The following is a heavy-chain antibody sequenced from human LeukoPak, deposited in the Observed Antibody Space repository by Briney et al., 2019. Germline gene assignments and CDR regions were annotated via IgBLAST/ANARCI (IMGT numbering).Heavy chain of an antibody. CDR1: GFTVSGNY. CDR3: ATQWGVYCSGGASSYTGAFDI. Sequence: GGSLRLSCAASGFTVSGNYMTWVRQAPGKGLEWVSVIYSGGSTYYADSVKGRFIISRDNSKNTLYLQMNSLRAEDTAVYYCATQWGVYCSGGASSYTGAFDIWGQGTMVTVSS. CDR2: IYSGGST. J-gene: IGHJ3*02. V-gene: IGHV3-66*01. D-gene: IGHD2-15*01.